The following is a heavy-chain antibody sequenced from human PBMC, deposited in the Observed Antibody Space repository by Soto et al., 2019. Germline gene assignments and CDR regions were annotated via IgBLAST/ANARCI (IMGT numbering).Heavy chain of an antibody. V-gene: IGHV1-69*01. CDR1: GGTFSSYA. CDR2: IIPIFGTA. CDR3: XXXXXXXXIMVYAIPSPDYYYCYGMDV. J-gene: IGHJ6*02. D-gene: IGHD2-8*01. Sequence: QVQLVQSGAEVKKPGSSVKVSCKASGGTFSSYAISWVRQAPGQGLEWMGGIIPIFGTANYAQTFHGRVTITADESTSTXXXXXXXXXXXXXXXXXXXXXXXXXXIMVYAIPSPDYYYCYGMDVWGQGTTVTVSS.